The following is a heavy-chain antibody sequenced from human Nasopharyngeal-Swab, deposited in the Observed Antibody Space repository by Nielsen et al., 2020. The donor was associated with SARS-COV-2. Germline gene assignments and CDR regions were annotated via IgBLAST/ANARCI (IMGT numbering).Heavy chain of an antibody. CDR1: AYILINHD. CDR2: ISSNSGNT. J-gene: IGHJ4*02. Sequence: ASVKVSCKASAYILINHDIICVLQSTGQGLEWMGSISSNSGNTGYAQKFQGRVTMTRNTSTSTAYLELSSLRSEDTDVYYCARGGSSLGANLEDHWGQGTRVIVSS. V-gene: IGHV1-8*01. CDR3: ARGGSSLGANLEDH. D-gene: IGHD3-10*01.